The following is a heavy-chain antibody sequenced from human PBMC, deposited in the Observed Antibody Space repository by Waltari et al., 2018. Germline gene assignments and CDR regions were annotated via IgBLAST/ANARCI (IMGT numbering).Heavy chain of an antibody. D-gene: IGHD3-3*01. CDR2: INENKNHGTT. Sequence: EVQLLESGGGLVQHGGSVRLSCAAPGFTFSTYAMTWVRQAPGKGLDWVSSINENKNHGTTHYADSVKGRFPISRDDSKNTLYLQMNSLRAEDTAVYYCAKQFLDENWGQGTLVTVSS. J-gene: IGHJ4*02. CDR1: GFTFSTYA. V-gene: IGHV3-23*01. CDR3: AKQFLDEN.